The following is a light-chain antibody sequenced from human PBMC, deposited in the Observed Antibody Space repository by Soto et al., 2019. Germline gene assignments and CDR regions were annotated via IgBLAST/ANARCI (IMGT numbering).Light chain of an antibody. CDR2: EVS. V-gene: IGLV2-14*01. J-gene: IGLJ1*01. CDR1: SSDVGGYNY. CDR3: SSYTSSSTLV. Sequence: VLTQPASVSGSPGQSITISCTGTSSDVGGYNYVSWYQQHPGKAPKLMIYEVSNRPSGVSNRLSGSKSGNMASLTISGLQAEDEADYYCSSYTSSSTLVFGTGTKVTVL.